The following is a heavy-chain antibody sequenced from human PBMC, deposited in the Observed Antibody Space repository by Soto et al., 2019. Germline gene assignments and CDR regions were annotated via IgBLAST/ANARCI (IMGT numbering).Heavy chain of an antibody. J-gene: IGHJ4*02. CDR2: MLSDGTNR. V-gene: IGHV3-30*18. D-gene: IGHD4-17*01. CDR1: GFTVSNYA. Sequence: QVQLVESGGGVVQPGRPLRLSCAGSGFTVSNYAMHWVRQAPGKGLEWVAVMLSDGTNRFSDSVKGRFTVSGDNSENTVYLQMNSLTGEDTAVYYCAKSGLRFLDYFDYWGQGTLVTVSS. CDR3: AKSGLRFLDYFDY.